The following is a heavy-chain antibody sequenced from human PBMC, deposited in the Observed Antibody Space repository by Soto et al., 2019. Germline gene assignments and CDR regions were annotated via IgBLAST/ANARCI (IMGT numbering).Heavy chain of an antibody. V-gene: IGHV4-34*01. CDR3: ARKAYYASGRINLFDS. CDR2: INHSVSI. D-gene: IGHD3-10*01. CDR1: GGSFSGYY. J-gene: IGHJ4*02. Sequence: SETLSLTCAVYGGSFSGYYWTWIRQPPGKGLEWIGEINHSVSINFNPSLRSRLTISLDTSKNHFSLRLSAVTAADTAIYYCARKAYYASGRINLFDSWGQGTLVTVSS.